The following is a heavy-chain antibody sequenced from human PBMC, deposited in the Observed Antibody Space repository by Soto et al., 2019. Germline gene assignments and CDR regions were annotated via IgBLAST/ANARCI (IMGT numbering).Heavy chain of an antibody. V-gene: IGHV3-21*01. D-gene: IGHD4-17*01. CDR1: GFTFSSYS. CDR2: ISSSSSYI. Sequence: GGSLRLSCAASGFTFSSYSMNWVRQAPGKGLEWVSSISSSSSYIYYADSVKGRFTISRDNAKNSLYLQMNSLRAEDTAVYYCARVLTGRWSYYYYGMDVWGQGTTVTVSS. CDR3: ARVLTGRWSYYYYGMDV. J-gene: IGHJ6*02.